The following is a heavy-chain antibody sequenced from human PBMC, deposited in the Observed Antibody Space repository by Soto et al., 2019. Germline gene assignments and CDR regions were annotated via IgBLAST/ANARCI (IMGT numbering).Heavy chain of an antibody. Sequence: QVQLVQSGAEVKKPGASVKVSCKASGYTFTTYAIHWVRQAPGQRLEWMGWINAGNGNTRHSQKVQGRVTITRDTSASTAFMELSSLRSEDTAVYYCAREGGGYCSGASCYPYYFDSWGQGTLVTVSS. CDR2: INAGNGNT. J-gene: IGHJ4*02. D-gene: IGHD2-15*01. CDR3: AREGGGYCSGASCYPYYFDS. V-gene: IGHV1-3*01. CDR1: GYTFTTYA.